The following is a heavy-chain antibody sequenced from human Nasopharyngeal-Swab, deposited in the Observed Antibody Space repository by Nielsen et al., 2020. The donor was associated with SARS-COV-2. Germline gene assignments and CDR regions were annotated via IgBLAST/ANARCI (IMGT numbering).Heavy chain of an antibody. V-gene: IGHV4-31*03. J-gene: IGHJ4*02. Sequence: SETLPLTCTVSGGSISSGGYYWSWIRQHPGKGLEWIGYIYYSGSTYYNPSIKSRVTISVDTSKNQFSLKLSSVTAADTAVYYCARGWIYYFDYWGQGTLVTVSS. CDR2: IYYSGST. D-gene: IGHD1-1*01. CDR3: ARGWIYYFDY. CDR1: GGSISSGGYY.